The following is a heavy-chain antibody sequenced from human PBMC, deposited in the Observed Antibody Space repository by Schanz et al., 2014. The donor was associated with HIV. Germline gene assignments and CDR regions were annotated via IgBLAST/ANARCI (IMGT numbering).Heavy chain of an antibody. CDR1: GYNFTSYD. CDR3: ARNPLCSGTSCPRGYWYFDL. CDR2: MNPNSANT. D-gene: IGHD2-15*01. Sequence: QVQLVQSGAEVKKPGASVKVSCKASGYNFTSYDINWVRQATGQGLEWMGWMNPNSANTGYAQKFQGRVTMTRNTSISTAYMELSSLRSEDTAVYYCARNPLCSGTSCPRGYWYFDLWGRGTLVTVSS. J-gene: IGHJ2*01. V-gene: IGHV1-8*01.